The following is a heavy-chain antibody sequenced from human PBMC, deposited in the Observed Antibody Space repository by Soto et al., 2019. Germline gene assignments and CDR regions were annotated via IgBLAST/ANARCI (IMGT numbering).Heavy chain of an antibody. J-gene: IGHJ6*02. Sequence: SETLSLTCTVSGGSISSYYWSWIRQPPGKGLKWIGYIYYSGSTNYNPSLKSRVTISVDTSKNQFSLKLSSVTAADTAVYYCARASVDILTGYFSVRYGMDVWGQGTTVTVSS. CDR3: ARASVDILTGYFSVRYGMDV. CDR2: IYYSGST. V-gene: IGHV4-59*01. CDR1: GGSISSYY. D-gene: IGHD3-9*01.